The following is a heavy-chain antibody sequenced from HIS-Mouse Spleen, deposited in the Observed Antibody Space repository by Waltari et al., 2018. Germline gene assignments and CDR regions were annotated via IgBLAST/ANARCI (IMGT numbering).Heavy chain of an antibody. Sequence: QLQLQESGPGLVKPSETLSLTCTVSGGSISSSSYYWGWIRQPPGKGLEWIGSIYYSASTYYNPSLKSRVTISVDTSKNQFSLKLRSVTAADTAVYYCARNLDIAAAGPYYWGQGTLVTVSS. J-gene: IGHJ4*02. V-gene: IGHV4-39*07. D-gene: IGHD6-13*01. CDR3: ARNLDIAAAGPYY. CDR1: GGSISSSSYY. CDR2: IYYSAST.